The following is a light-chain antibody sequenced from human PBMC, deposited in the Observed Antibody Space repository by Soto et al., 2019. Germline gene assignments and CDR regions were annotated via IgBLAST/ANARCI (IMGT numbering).Light chain of an antibody. CDR3: QQYYSYPRE. CDR2: DAS. CDR1: QSLRRD. J-gene: IGKJ1*01. Sequence: EIVLTQSPATLSVSPGERASLSCRASQSLRRDLAWYQQKPGQAPRLLIFDASTRATGVPARFSGSGSGTDFTLTISCLQSEDFATYYCQQYYSYPREFGQGTKVDIK. V-gene: IGKV3-15*01.